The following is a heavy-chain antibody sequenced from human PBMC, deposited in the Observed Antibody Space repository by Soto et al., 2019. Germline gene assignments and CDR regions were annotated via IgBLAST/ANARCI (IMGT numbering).Heavy chain of an antibody. J-gene: IGHJ4*02. Sequence: PGESLKISCKGSGYSLARYWIGWVRQMPGKGLEWMGNIYPGDSDTRYSPSFQGQVTISADTSLNTAYLQWRSLKASDTAMYFCARQIVSGRDYWGQGTLVTVSS. CDR2: IYPGDSDT. CDR3: ARQIVSGRDY. V-gene: IGHV5-51*01. CDR1: GYSLARYW. D-gene: IGHD1-26*01.